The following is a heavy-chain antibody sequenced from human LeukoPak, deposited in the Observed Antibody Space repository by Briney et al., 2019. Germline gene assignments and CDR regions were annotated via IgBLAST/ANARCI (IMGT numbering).Heavy chain of an antibody. CDR3: AKGGFCSAGSCYGGFDP. CDR2: ISGSGGST. D-gene: IGHD2-15*01. J-gene: IGHJ5*02. V-gene: IGHV3-23*01. Sequence: GGSLRLSCAASGFTFSYYWMHWVRQAPGKGLEWVSAISGSGGSTWYADSVKGRFTISRDNSKNTLYMQMNSLRVEDTAVYYCAKGGFCSAGSCYGGFDPWGQGTLVTVSS. CDR1: GFTFSYYW.